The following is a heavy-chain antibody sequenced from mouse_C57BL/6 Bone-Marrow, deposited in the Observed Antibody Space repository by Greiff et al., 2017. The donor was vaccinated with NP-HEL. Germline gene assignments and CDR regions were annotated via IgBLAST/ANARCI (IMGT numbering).Heavy chain of an antibody. J-gene: IGHJ3*01. CDR3: ARQDLAWFAY. V-gene: IGHV5-6*01. CDR1: GFTFSSYG. CDR2: ISSGGSCT. Sequence: EVKLMESGGDLVKPGGSLKLSCAASGFTFSSYGMSWVRQTPDKRLEWVATISSGGSCTYYPDSVKGRFTISRDNTKNTLYLQMSSLKSEDTAMYYCARQDLAWFAYWGQGTLVTVSA.